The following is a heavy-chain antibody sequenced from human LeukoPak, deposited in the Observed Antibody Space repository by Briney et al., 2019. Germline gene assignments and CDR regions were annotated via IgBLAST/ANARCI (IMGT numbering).Heavy chain of an antibody. CDR2: ISGSGGST. D-gene: IGHD2-15*01. Sequence: PGGSLRLSCAASGFTFSSYAMSWVRQAPGKGLECLSGISGSGGSTHYADSVKDRFTISRDNSKNTLYLQMNSLRAEDTAVYYCAKETVVVVAATPDAFDIWGQGTMVTVSS. J-gene: IGHJ3*02. CDR3: AKETVVVVAATPDAFDI. V-gene: IGHV3-23*01. CDR1: GFTFSSYA.